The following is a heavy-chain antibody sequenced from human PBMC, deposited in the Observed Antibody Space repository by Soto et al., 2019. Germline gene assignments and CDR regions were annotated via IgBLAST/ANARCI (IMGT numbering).Heavy chain of an antibody. CDR3: ARAGYCSGGSCYPSGMDV. D-gene: IGHD2-15*01. V-gene: IGHV3-33*01. CDR2: IWYDGSNK. J-gene: IGHJ6*02. Sequence: QVQLVESGGGVVQPGRSLRLSCAASGFTFSSYGMHWVRQAPGKGLEWVAVIWYDGSNKYYADSVKGRFTISRDNSKNTLYLQMNSLRAEDTAVYYCARAGYCSGGSCYPSGMDVWGQGTTVTVSS. CDR1: GFTFSSYG.